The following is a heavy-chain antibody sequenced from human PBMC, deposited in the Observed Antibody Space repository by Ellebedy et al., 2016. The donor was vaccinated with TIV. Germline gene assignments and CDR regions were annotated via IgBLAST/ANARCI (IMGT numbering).Heavy chain of an antibody. J-gene: IGHJ4*02. CDR2: IYPYNGDT. Sequence: ASVKVSCKASGYTFTGYYIHWVRQAPGQGLEWMGWIYPYNGDTNYAQKFQGRVTMTRDTSISTAYMELSRLRSDDTAVYYCANYKLWGGESYFDYWGQGTLVTVSS. CDR1: GYTFTGYY. V-gene: IGHV1-2*02. CDR3: ANYKLWGGESYFDY. D-gene: IGHD2-2*01.